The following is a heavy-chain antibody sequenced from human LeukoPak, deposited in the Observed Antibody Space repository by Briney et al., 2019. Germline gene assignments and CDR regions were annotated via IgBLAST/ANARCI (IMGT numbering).Heavy chain of an antibody. CDR3: ARDGFSSGYPYDAFDI. CDR1: GFTVSSNY. CDR2: IYSGGST. Sequence: GSLRLSCAASGFTVSSNYMSWVRQAPGKGVEWVLVIYSGGSTYYADSVKGRFTISRDNSKNTLYLHMNSLRAEDTAVYYCARDGFSSGYPYDAFDIWGQGTMVTVSS. D-gene: IGHD3-22*01. J-gene: IGHJ3*02. V-gene: IGHV3-53*01.